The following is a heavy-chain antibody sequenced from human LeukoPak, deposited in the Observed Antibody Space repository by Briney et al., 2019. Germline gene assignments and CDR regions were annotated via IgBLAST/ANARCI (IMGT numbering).Heavy chain of an antibody. CDR3: ARDHVRFIRRRNNVFDI. CDR2: IYYSGST. D-gene: IGHD1-14*01. CDR1: GGSISSSSYY. V-gene: IGHV4-39*07. J-gene: IGHJ3*02. Sequence: SETLSLTCTVSGGSISSSSYYWGWIRQPPGKGLEWIGSIYYSGSTYYNPSLKSRVTISVDTSKNQFSLKLSSVTAADTAVYYCARDHVRFIRRRNNVFDIWGQGTMVTVSS.